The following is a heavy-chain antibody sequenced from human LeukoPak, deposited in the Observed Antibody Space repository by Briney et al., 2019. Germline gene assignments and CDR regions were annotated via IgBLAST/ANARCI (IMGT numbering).Heavy chain of an antibody. CDR3: ARPQGCGSSRCNNFDY. J-gene: IGHJ4*02. CDR2: IKQDGSEK. V-gene: IGHV3-7*01. Sequence: QTGGSLRLSCAASGFTFSSYWMSWVRQAPGKGLEWVANIKQDGSEKYYVDSVKGRFTISRDNAKNSLYLQMNSLRAEDTAVYYCARPQGCGSSRCNNFDYWGQGTLVTVSS. D-gene: IGHD2-2*01. CDR1: GFTFSSYW.